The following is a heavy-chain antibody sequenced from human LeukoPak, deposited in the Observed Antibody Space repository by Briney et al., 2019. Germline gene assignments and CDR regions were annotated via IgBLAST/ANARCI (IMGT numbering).Heavy chain of an antibody. J-gene: IGHJ4*02. Sequence: PSETLSLTCAVYGGSFSGYYWSWIRQPPGKGLEWIGEINHSGSTNYNPSLKSRVTISVDTSKNQFSLKLSSVTAADTAVYYCARGVGATISYWGQGTLVTVSS. D-gene: IGHD5-12*01. CDR2: INHSGST. V-gene: IGHV4-34*01. CDR1: GGSFSGYY. CDR3: ARGVGATISY.